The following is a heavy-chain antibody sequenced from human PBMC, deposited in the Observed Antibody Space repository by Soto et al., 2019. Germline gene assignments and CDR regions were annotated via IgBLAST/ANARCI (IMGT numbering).Heavy chain of an antibody. V-gene: IGHV1-18*04. J-gene: IGHJ3*02. CDR3: ARMLGVWGSYRLDI. D-gene: IGHD3-16*02. Sequence: ASVKVPCKASGYTFTSYGISWVRQAPGQGLEWMGWISAYNGNTNYAQKLQGRVTMTTDTSTSTAYMELRSLRSDDTAVYYCARMLGVWGSYRLDIWGQGTMVTVSS. CDR2: ISAYNGNT. CDR1: GYTFTSYG.